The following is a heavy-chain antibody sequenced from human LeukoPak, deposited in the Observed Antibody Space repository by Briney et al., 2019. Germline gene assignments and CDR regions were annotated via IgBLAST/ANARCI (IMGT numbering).Heavy chain of an antibody. CDR3: ASPGGGATVFDY. V-gene: IGHV4-39*01. D-gene: IGHD3-16*02. CDR2: IYYSGST. J-gene: IGHJ4*02. Sequence: NTSETLSLTCTVSGGSISSSSYCWGWIRQPPGKGLEWIGSIYYSGSTYYNPSLKSRVTISVDTSKNQFSLKLSSVTAADTAVYYCASPGGGATVFDYWGQGTLVTVSS. CDR1: GGSISSSSYC.